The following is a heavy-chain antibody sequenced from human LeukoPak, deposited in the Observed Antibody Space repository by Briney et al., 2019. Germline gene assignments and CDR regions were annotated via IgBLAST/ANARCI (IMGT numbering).Heavy chain of an antibody. V-gene: IGHV3-64*01. CDR2: ISTNGGST. CDR3: ARDLRVLWFGESYYGMDV. D-gene: IGHD3-10*01. J-gene: IGHJ6*02. Sequence: TGGSLRLSCAASGFTFSSYAMHWVRQAPGKGLEYVSAISTNGGSTYYANSVKGRFTISRDNSKNTLYLQMGSLRAEDTAVYYCARDLRVLWFGESYYGMDVWGQGTTVTVSS. CDR1: GFTFSSYA.